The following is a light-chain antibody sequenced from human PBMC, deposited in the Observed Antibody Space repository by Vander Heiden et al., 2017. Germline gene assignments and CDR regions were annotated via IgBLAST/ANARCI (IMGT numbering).Light chain of an antibody. V-gene: IGKV1-39*01. CDR2: AAS. Sequence: DIQMTQFPSSLSASVGDRVTITCRASQSISSYLNWYQQKPGKAPQLLIYAASSLQSGVPSRFSGSGSGTDFTLTISRLQPEDFATYYCQQSDSTPRTFGQGTKVEIK. J-gene: IGKJ1*01. CDR3: QQSDSTPRT. CDR1: QSISSY.